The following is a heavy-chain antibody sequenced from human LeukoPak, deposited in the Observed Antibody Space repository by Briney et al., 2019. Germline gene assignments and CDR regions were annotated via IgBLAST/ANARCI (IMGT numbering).Heavy chain of an antibody. D-gene: IGHD1-1*01. Sequence: PGGSLRLSCAASGFTFSSYAMHWVRQAPGKGLEWVAVISYDGSNKYYADSVKGRFTISRDNSKNTLYLQMNSLRAEDTAVYYCARATTDDAFDIWGQGTMVTVSS. CDR2: ISYDGSNK. J-gene: IGHJ3*02. CDR3: ARATTDDAFDI. V-gene: IGHV3-30*04. CDR1: GFTFSSYA.